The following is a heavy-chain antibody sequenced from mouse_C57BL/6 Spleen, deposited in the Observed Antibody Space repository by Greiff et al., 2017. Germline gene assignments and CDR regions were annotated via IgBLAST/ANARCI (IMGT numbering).Heavy chain of an antibody. V-gene: IGHV1-52*01. Sequence: QVQLQQPGAELVRPGSSVKLSCKASGYTFPSYWMHWVKQRPIQGLEWIGNIDPSDSETHYNQKFKDKDTLTVDKSSSTAYMQLSSLTSEDSAVYYCARAYYGSRGYFDVWGTGTTVTVSS. D-gene: IGHD1-1*01. CDR3: ARAYYGSRGYFDV. CDR2: IDPSDSET. J-gene: IGHJ1*03. CDR1: GYTFPSYW.